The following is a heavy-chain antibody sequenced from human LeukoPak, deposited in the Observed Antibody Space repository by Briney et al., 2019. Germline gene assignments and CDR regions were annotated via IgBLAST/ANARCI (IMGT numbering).Heavy chain of an antibody. V-gene: IGHV4-39*07. CDR1: GGSISSSSYY. CDR3: ARGDLRGYSYGLFDY. J-gene: IGHJ4*02. Sequence: DPSETLSLTCTVSGGSISSSSYYWGWIRQPPGKGLEWIGSIYYSGSTYYNPSLKSRVTISVVTSKNQFSLKLSSVTAADTAVYYCARGDLRGYSYGLFDYWGQGTLVTVSS. CDR2: IYYSGST. D-gene: IGHD5-18*01.